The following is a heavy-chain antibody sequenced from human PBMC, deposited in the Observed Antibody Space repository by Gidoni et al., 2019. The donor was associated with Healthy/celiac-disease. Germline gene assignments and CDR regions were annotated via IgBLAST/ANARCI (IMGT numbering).Heavy chain of an antibody. CDR2: INHSGST. J-gene: IGHJ4*02. Sequence: QVQLQQWGAGLLKPSETLSLTCAVYGGSFSGYYWSWIRQPPGKGLEWIGEINHSGSTNYNPSLKSRVTISVDTSKNQFSLKLSSVTAADTAVYYCSRGGAYCGGDCYYYFDYWGQGTLVTVSS. CDR3: SRGGAYCGGDCYYYFDY. CDR1: GGSFSGYY. D-gene: IGHD2-21*01. V-gene: IGHV4-34*01.